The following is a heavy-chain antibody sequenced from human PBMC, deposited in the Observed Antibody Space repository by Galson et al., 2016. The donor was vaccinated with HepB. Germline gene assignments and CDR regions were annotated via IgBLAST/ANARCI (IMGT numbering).Heavy chain of an antibody. Sequence: SLRLSCAASGFTFTYYSMHWVRQAPGKGLEYVSSISISGDVTHYGDAVEGRFTISRDNSKDTLYLQMSSLRPGDTALYYCVKDGAGAGWYDFDYWGQGTLVTVSS. CDR2: ISISGDVT. CDR3: VKDGAGAGWYDFDY. CDR1: GFTFTYYS. V-gene: IGHV3-64D*06. J-gene: IGHJ4*02. D-gene: IGHD6-19*01.